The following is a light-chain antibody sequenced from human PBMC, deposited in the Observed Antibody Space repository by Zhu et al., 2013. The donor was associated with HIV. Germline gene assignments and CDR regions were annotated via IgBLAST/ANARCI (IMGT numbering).Light chain of an antibody. CDR1: QDIGRY. V-gene: IGKV1-9*01. CDR2: VAS. J-gene: IGKJ3*01. Sequence: DIQLTQSPSFLSASVGDRVIIACRASQDIGRYLAWYRQQPGKGPSLLIYVASTLQSGVSSRFSGSGSGREFTLTITSLQPDDFATYYCQHVNSNAAFGPGTKVDV. CDR3: QHVNSNAA.